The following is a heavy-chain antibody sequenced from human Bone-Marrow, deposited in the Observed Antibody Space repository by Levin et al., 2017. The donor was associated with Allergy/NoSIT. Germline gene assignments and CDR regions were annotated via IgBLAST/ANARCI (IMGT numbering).Heavy chain of an antibody. CDR1: GFTFSSYT. CDR2: ISGSSSYI. V-gene: IGHV3-21*01. CDR3: ARRNDFWSRTHGGYYFFMDV. D-gene: IGHD3-3*01. Sequence: GGSLRLSCAASGFTFSSYTMNWVRQAPGKGLEWVSSISGSSSYITFSDSVKGRLTISRDNAKNSLFLQMNNLRTEDTAVYYCARRNDFWSRTHGGYYFFMDVWGTGTTVTVSS. J-gene: IGHJ6*03.